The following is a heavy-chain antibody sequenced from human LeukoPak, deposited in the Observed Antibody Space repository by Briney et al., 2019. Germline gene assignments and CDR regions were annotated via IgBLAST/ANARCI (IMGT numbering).Heavy chain of an antibody. CDR1: GYTFTSYG. Sequence: GASVKVSCKASGYTFTSYGISWVRQAPGQGLEWMGWISAYNGNTNYAQKLQGRVTMTTDTSTSTAYMELRSLRSDDTAVYYCAREIWGLVRGTPGRPNWFDPWGQGTLVAVSS. CDR2: ISAYNGNT. J-gene: IGHJ5*02. CDR3: AREIWGLVRGTPGRPNWFDP. V-gene: IGHV1-18*01. D-gene: IGHD3-10*01.